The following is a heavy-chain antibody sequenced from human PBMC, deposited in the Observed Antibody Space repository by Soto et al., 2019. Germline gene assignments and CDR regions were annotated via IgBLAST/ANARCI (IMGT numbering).Heavy chain of an antibody. V-gene: IGHV1-18*04. J-gene: IGHJ4*02. CDR3: ARRGYFHRSGYLDY. D-gene: IGHD3-22*01. CDR1: GYTFTSYG. Sequence: ASVKFYFNASGYTFTSYGIAWVRLAPGQVLDCIGWISAQNSNTTYARKFQGRATLTTDKSTNTAYLELRSLRTDDTAIYYCARRGYFHRSGYLDYWGQRSRVTVSS. CDR2: ISAQNSNT.